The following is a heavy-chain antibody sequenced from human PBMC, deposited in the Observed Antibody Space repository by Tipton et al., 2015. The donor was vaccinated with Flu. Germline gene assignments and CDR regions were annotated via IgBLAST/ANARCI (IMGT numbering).Heavy chain of an antibody. Sequence: SLRLSCAASGFTFSSYWMHWVRQAPGKGLVWVSRINRDGISTSYADSVKGRFTISRDNAKNTLYLQMNSLRAEDTAVYYCARGEVEAMAFDIWGQGTVVTVSS. CDR2: INRDGIST. V-gene: IGHV3-74*01. CDR3: ARGEVEAMAFDI. J-gene: IGHJ3*02. CDR1: GFTFSSYW. D-gene: IGHD1-26*01.